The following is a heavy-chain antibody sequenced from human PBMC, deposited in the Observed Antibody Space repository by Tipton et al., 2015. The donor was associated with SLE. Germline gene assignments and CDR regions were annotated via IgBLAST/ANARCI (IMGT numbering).Heavy chain of an antibody. CDR2: IRYDGSNK. V-gene: IGHV3-30*02. D-gene: IGHD2-15*01. Sequence: SLRLSCAASGFTFSSYGMHWVRQAPGKGLEWVAFIRYDGSNKYYADSVKGRFTISRDNSKNTLYLQMNSLRAEDTAVYYCAKAMKLGYCSGGSCYSPDYFDYWGQGTLVTVSS. CDR1: GFTFSSYG. CDR3: AKAMKLGYCSGGSCYSPDYFDY. J-gene: IGHJ4*02.